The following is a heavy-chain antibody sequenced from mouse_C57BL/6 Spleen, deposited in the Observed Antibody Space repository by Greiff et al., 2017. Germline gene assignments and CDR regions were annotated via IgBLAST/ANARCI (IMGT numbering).Heavy chain of an antibody. CDR2: IDPSDSYT. J-gene: IGHJ3*01. D-gene: IGHD2-3*01. Sequence: VQLQQPGAELVRPGTSVKLSCKASGYTFTSYWMHWVKQRPGQGLEWIGVIDPSDSYTNYNQKFKGKATLTVDTSSSTAYMQLSSLTSEDSAVYYCARGGYYEGFAYWGQGTLVTVSA. CDR3: ARGGYYEGFAY. V-gene: IGHV1-59*01. CDR1: GYTFTSYW.